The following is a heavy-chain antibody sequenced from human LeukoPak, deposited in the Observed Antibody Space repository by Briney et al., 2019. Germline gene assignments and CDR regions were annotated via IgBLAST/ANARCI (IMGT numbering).Heavy chain of an antibody. J-gene: IGHJ4*02. Sequence: SETLSLTCAVYGGSISSYYWSWIRQPPGKGLEWIGYIYYSGSTNYNPSLKSRVTISVDTSKNQFSLKLSSVTAADTAVYYCARFYSSSSFDYWGQGTLVTVSS. CDR3: ARFYSSSSFDY. V-gene: IGHV4-59*01. CDR1: GGSISSYY. CDR2: IYYSGST. D-gene: IGHD6-6*01.